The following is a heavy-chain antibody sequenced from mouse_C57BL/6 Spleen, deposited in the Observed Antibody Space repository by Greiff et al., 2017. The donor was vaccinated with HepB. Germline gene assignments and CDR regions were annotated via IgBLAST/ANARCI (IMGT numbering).Heavy chain of an antibody. CDR3: AREGSRNDYYVSSLDY. CDR2: IDPSDSYT. CDR1: GYTFTSYW. Sequence: VQLQQPGAELVKPGASVKLSCKASGYTFTSYWMQWVKQRPGQGLEWIGEIDPSDSYTNYNQKFKGKATLTVDTSSSTAYLQLSILTSEDSAVYYCAREGSRNDYYVSSLDYWGQGTTLTVSS. J-gene: IGHJ2*01. V-gene: IGHV1-50*01. D-gene: IGHD1-1*01.